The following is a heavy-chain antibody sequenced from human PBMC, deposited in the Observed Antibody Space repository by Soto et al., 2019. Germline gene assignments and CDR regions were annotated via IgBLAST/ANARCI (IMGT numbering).Heavy chain of an antibody. V-gene: IGHV4-34*01. CDR1: GGSFIGYY. CDR2: INHSGST. D-gene: IGHD3-22*01. Sequence: SGTLSLTCAVYGGSFIGYYWSWIRQPPGKGLEWIGEINHSGSTKYNPSLKSRVTISVDTSKNQFSLKLSSVTAADTAVYYCASPSRFDSSGYYFDSWGQGTQVTVSS. J-gene: IGHJ4*02. CDR3: ASPSRFDSSGYYFDS.